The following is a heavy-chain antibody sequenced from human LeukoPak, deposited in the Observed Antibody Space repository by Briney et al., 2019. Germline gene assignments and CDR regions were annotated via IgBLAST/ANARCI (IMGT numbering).Heavy chain of an antibody. V-gene: IGHV3-33*01. CDR1: GFTFSSYG. J-gene: IGHJ6*02. Sequence: RPGRSLRLSCAASGFTFSSYGMHWVRQAPGKGLEWVAVIWCDGSNKYYADSVKGRFTISRDNSKNTLYLQMNSLRAEDTAVYYCAREYYDFWSGYPRVYYYGMDVWGQGTTVTVSS. D-gene: IGHD3-3*01. CDR3: AREYYDFWSGYPRVYYYGMDV. CDR2: IWCDGSNK.